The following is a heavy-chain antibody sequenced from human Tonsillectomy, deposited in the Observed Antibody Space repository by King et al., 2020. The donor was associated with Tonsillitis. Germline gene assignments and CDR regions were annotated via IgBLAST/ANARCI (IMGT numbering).Heavy chain of an antibody. V-gene: IGHV3-21*01. Sequence: DVQLVESGGGLVKPGGSLRLSCAASGFTFSSYSMNWVRQAPGKGLEWVSSISSSSSYIYYAASVKGRFTISSDTAKNSLYLQMNSLRAEDTAVYYCARASVYTSDFYYYMDVWGKGTTVTVSS. CDR3: ARASVYTSDFYYYMDV. CDR1: GFTFSSYS. D-gene: IGHD3-3*01. CDR2: ISSSSSYI. J-gene: IGHJ6*03.